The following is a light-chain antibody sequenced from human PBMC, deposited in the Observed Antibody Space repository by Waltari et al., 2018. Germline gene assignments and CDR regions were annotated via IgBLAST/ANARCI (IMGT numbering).Light chain of an antibody. CDR1: ETILFNSNNKNY. J-gene: IGKJ1*01. V-gene: IGKV4-1*01. Sequence: DIVMTQSPDSLAVPLGERATINCKSRETILFNSNNKNYLAWYQQKAGQPPKLLVYWASTRDSGVPDRFSGSGSGTDFTLTISSLQAEDVAVYYCQQYYTVSRTFGQGTRVEIK. CDR3: QQYYTVSRT. CDR2: WAS.